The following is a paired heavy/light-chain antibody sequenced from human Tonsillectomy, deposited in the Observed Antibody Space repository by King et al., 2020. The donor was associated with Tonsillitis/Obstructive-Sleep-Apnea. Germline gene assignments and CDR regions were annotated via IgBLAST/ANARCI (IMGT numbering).Heavy chain of an antibody. CDR3: ALWVGYYYGSGTNPGDY. D-gene: IGHD3-10*01. J-gene: IGHJ4*02. Sequence: QVLLQESGPGLVKPSETLSLTCTVSGASVSSGSYYWSWIRQPPGKGLEWIGYIYYSGNTNYNPSLKSRVTISVDTSKNQFSLKLSSVTAADTAVYYCALWVGYYYGSGTNPGDYWGQGTLVTVSS. V-gene: IGHV4-61*01. CDR2: IYYSGNT. CDR1: GASVSSGSYY.
Light chain of an antibody. J-gene: IGKJ1*01. CDR2: AAS. Sequence: DIQLTQSPSSLSASVGDRVTITCRASQSITYYLNWYQQKTGKAPKLLIYAASSLQSGVPSRFSGSGSGTDFTLTISSLQPEDFATYYCQQSYSTPRTFGQGTKVEIK. CDR3: QQSYSTPRT. CDR1: QSITYY. V-gene: IGKV1-39*01.